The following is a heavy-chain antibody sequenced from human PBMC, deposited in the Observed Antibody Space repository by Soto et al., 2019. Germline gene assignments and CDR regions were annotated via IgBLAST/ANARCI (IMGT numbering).Heavy chain of an antibody. V-gene: IGHV3-43*01. CDR1: GFTFSSYW. CDR3: AGSVAGLRNVFGQLRY. J-gene: IGHJ4*02. D-gene: IGHD6-19*01. CDR2: INWNGVNT. Sequence: GGSLRLSCAASGFTFSSYWMHWVRQAPGKGLEWVSRINWNGVNTHYTDSVAGRFTISRDNTKNTVYLHMHNLRPDDTAFYYCAGSVAGLRNVFGQLRYWGLGTLVTVSS.